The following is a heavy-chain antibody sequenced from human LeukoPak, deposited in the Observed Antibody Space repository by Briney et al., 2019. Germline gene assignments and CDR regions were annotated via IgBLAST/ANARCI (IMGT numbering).Heavy chain of an antibody. CDR2: INPNSGGT. J-gene: IGHJ4*02. D-gene: IGHD1-26*01. CDR3: AREESGSNPPADY. CDR1: GYTFTGYY. V-gene: IGHV1-2*02. Sequence: GASVMVSCKASGYTFTGYYMHWVRQAPGQGLEWMGWINPNSGGTNYAQKFQGRVTMTRDTSISTAYMELSRLRSDDTAVYYCAREESGSNPPADYWGQGTLVTVSS.